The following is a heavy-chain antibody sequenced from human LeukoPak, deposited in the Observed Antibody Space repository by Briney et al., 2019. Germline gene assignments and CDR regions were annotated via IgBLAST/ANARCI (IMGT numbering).Heavy chain of an antibody. V-gene: IGHV3-30*04. Sequence: GRSLRLSCAASGFTFSSYAMHWVRQAPGKGLEWVAVISYDGSNKYYADSVKGRFTISRDNSKNTLYLQINSLRAEDTAVYYCARSAIYGSGSYSFDYWGQGTLVTVSS. CDR3: ARSAIYGSGSYSFDY. CDR2: ISYDGSNK. D-gene: IGHD3-10*01. J-gene: IGHJ4*02. CDR1: GFTFSSYA.